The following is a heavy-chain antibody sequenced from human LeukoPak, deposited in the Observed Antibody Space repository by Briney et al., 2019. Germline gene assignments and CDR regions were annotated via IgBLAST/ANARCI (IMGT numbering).Heavy chain of an antibody. J-gene: IGHJ4*02. CDR3: ARTRLGDYIWGSYRNYPSAYYFDY. V-gene: IGHV4-34*01. Sequence: SETLSLTCADYGGSFSGYYWRWIRQPPGKGLEWIGEINHSGSTSYNPSLKSRVTISVDTSKNQFSLKLSSVTAADTAVYYCARTRLGDYIWGSYRNYPSAYYFDYWGQGTLVTVSS. CDR1: GGSFSGYY. CDR2: INHSGST. D-gene: IGHD3-16*02.